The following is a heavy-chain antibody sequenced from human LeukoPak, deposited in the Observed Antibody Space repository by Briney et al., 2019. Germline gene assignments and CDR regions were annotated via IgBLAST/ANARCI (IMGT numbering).Heavy chain of an antibody. CDR3: ARTSAAAIQVYFDY. CDR1: GGSISSYY. J-gene: IGHJ4*02. V-gene: IGHV4-4*07. Sequence: PSETLSLTCTVSGGSISSYYWSWIRQPAGKGLEWIGRIYTSGSTNYNPSLKSRVTMSVDTSKNQFSLKLSSVTAADTAVYYCARTSAAAIQVYFDYWGQGTLVTVSS. CDR2: IYTSGST. D-gene: IGHD2-2*02.